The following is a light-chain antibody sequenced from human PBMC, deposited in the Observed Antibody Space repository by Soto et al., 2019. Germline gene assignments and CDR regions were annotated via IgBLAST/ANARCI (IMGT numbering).Light chain of an antibody. CDR1: QSVSSSY. CDR2: GAS. V-gene: IGKV3-20*01. Sequence: EIVLTQSPGTLSLSPGERATLSCRASQSVSSSYLAWYQQQPGQAPRLLIYGASSRAPGIPDRFSGSGSGTDFTLPISRLEPEDFAVYYCQQYGSSPLLTFGPGTKVDIK. J-gene: IGKJ3*01. CDR3: QQYGSSPLLT.